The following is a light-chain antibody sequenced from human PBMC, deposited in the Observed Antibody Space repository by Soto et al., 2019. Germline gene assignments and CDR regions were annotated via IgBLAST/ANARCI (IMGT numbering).Light chain of an antibody. V-gene: IGKV3-15*01. Sequence: EIVMTQSPATLSVSPGERATLSCRASQSVSSNLAWYQQKPGQAPRLLIYGASTRATAIPARFSGSGSGTEFTLTISSLQSEDFAVYYWQQYNNWPVPFGQGTKVDIX. CDR3: QQYNNWPVP. CDR1: QSVSSN. CDR2: GAS. J-gene: IGKJ1*01.